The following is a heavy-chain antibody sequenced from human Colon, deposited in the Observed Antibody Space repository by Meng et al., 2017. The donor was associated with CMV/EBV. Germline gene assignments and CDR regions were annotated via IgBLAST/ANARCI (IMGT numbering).Heavy chain of an antibody. D-gene: IGHD3-22*01. V-gene: IGHV3-23*01. Sequence: GGSLRLSCAASGITFTTFAMSWVRQAPGKGLEWVSSISGSGETTKYADSVKGRFTISRDNPNNTLYLQMNSLRAEDTAVYYCAKAYYYDSSGYNWVYYYYGMDVWGQGTTVTVSS. CDR2: ISGSGETT. CDR3: AKAYYYDSSGYNWVYYYYGMDV. CDR1: GITFTTFA. J-gene: IGHJ6*02.